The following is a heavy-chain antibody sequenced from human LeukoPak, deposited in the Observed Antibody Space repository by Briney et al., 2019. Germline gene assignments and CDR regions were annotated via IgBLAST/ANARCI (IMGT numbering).Heavy chain of an antibody. D-gene: IGHD5-18*01. CDR1: GYTFTSYY. CDR2: INTSGGST. Sequence: ASVKVSCKASGYTFTSYYMHWVRQPPGQGLEWMGIINTSGGSTSYAQKFQGRVTMTRDTSTSTVYMELSSLRSEDTAVYYCARDRYSYRAYDYWGQGTLVTVSS. V-gene: IGHV1-46*01. CDR3: ARDRYSYRAYDY. J-gene: IGHJ4*02.